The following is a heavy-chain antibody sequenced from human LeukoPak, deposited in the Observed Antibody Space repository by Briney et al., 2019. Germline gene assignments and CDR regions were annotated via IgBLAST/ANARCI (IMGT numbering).Heavy chain of an antibody. J-gene: IGHJ6*03. CDR1: GFTFSDYA. V-gene: IGHV3-48*04. CDR2: ISTSSTTI. CDR3: ARVQFHYYYYMDV. D-gene: IGHD4-11*01. Sequence: GGSLRLSCAASGFTFSDYAMNWVRQAPGKGLEWVSYISTSSTTIYYADSVKGRFTISRDNAKNSLYLQMNSPRAEDTAVYYCARVQFHYYYYMDVWGKGTTVTVSS.